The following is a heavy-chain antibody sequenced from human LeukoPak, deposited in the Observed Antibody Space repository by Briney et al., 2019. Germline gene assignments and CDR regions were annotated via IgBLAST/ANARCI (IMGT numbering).Heavy chain of an antibody. CDR3: ARGDDDGDHRGLHWFDS. Sequence: SQTLSLTCTVSGGSITRGTSYWRWLRPPGGKGLEWIGRIYHSGSTNYNPSLKSRVTISIDTSKNQFSLKLSSVTAADTAVYYCARGDDDGDHRGLHWFDSGGRGTLVTVSA. D-gene: IGHD4-17*01. CDR2: IYHSGST. V-gene: IGHV4-61*02. CDR1: GGSITRGTSY. J-gene: IGHJ5*01.